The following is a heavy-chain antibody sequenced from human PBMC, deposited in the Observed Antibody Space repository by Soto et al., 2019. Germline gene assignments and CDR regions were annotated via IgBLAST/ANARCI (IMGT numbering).Heavy chain of an antibody. J-gene: IGHJ4*02. CDR1: A. CDR2: INAGNGNT. V-gene: IGHV1-3*01. Sequence: AMHWVRQAPGQRLEWMGWINAGNGNTKYSQKFQGRVTITRDTSASTAYMELSRLRSEDTAVYYCAREHEDFWSDRWGQGTLVTVSS. D-gene: IGHD3-3*01. CDR3: AREHEDFWSDR.